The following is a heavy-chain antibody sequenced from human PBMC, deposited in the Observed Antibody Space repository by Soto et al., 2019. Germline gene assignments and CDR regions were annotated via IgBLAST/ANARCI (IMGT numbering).Heavy chain of an antibody. CDR3: ASINYYYGLDV. Sequence: SETLSLTCTVSGGSISRYYWSWIRQPPGTGLEWIGYIFYIGSTNYNPSLKSRVTISVDTSKNQFSLKLSSVTAADTAVYYCASINYYYGLDVWGQRTTVTVSS. J-gene: IGHJ6*02. CDR2: IFYIGST. CDR1: GGSISRYY. V-gene: IGHV4-59*01.